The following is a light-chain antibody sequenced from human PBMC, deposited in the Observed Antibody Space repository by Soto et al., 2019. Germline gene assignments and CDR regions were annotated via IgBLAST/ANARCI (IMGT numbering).Light chain of an antibody. J-gene: IGLJ3*02. CDR2: ANN. CDR3: QSYESARV. CDR1: SSNIGAGYD. V-gene: IGLV1-40*01. Sequence: QSVLTQPPSVSGAPGQRVTISCTGNSSNIGAGYDVHWYQLLPGTAPKLLIYANNNRPSGVPDRFSGSQSGTSASLAITGLQAADEADSYCQSYESARVFGGGTKLTVL.